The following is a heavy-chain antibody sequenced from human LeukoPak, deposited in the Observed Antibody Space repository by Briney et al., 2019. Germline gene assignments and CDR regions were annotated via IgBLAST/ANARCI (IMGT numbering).Heavy chain of an antibody. J-gene: IGHJ4*02. CDR3: ASTLRFLPYRRFDY. D-gene: IGHD3-3*01. V-gene: IGHV4-39*01. CDR2: IYQSGSGSS. CDR1: GGSIISSNYY. Sequence: KASETLSLTCSVSGGSIISSNYYWGWIRQPPGKGLEWIGSIYQSGSGSSYYNPSLKSRATISGDTSKNQFFLRLSSVTAADTAVYYCASTLRFLPYRRFDYWGQGTLVTVPS.